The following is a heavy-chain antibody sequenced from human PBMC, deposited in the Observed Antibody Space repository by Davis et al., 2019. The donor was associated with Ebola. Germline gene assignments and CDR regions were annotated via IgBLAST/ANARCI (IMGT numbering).Heavy chain of an antibody. V-gene: IGHV1-46*01. Sequence: ASVQVSCKASGYRFTSYYMHWGRQAPGQGLEWMGIINPITGGTSYAQNFQVRVNMTRDTSTSTVYRELSSLRSEDTAVYYCAREGGRYYDSSGYVFDIWGQGTMVKVSS. D-gene: IGHD3-22*01. CDR1: GYRFTSYY. CDR3: AREGGRYYDSSGYVFDI. CDR2: INPITGGT. J-gene: IGHJ3*02.